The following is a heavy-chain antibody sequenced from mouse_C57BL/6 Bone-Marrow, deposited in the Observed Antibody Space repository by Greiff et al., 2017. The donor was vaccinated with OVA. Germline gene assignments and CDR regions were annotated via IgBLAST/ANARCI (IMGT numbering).Heavy chain of an antibody. CDR1: EYEFPSHD. CDR3: ARHAYYGSKGGYAMDY. Sequence: EVKVEESGGGLVQPGESLKLSCESNEYEFPSHDMSWVRKTPEKRLELVAAINSDGGSTYYPDTMERRFIISRDNTKKTLYLQMSSLRSEDTALYYCARHAYYGSKGGYAMDYWGQGTSVTVSS. D-gene: IGHD1-1*01. V-gene: IGHV5-2*03. CDR2: INSDGGST. J-gene: IGHJ4*01.